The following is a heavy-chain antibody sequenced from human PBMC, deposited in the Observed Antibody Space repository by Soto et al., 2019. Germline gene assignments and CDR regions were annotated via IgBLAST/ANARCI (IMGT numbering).Heavy chain of an antibody. Sequence: ASVKVSCKASGYTFTSYAMHWVRQAPGQRLEWMGWINAGNGNTKYSQKFQGRVTITRDTSASTAYMELSSLRSEDTAVYYCARDSSFAVGGIEDGMDVWGQGTTVTVSS. D-gene: IGHD6-19*01. J-gene: IGHJ6*02. CDR2: INAGNGNT. V-gene: IGHV1-3*01. CDR1: GYTFTSYA. CDR3: ARDSSFAVGGIEDGMDV.